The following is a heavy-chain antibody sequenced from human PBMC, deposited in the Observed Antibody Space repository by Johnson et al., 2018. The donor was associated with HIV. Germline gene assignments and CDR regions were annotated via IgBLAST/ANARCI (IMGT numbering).Heavy chain of an antibody. Sequence: VQLVESGGGLVQPGGSLRLSCAASGFTVSSNYMSWVRQAPGKGLEWVSAISGSGGSTYYADSVKGRFTISRDNSKNTLYLQMNSLRAEDTAVYYCAKVRYYDRDAFDIWGPGTLVTVSP. CDR3: AKVRYYDRDAFDI. CDR1: GFTVSSNY. J-gene: IGHJ3*02. D-gene: IGHD3-22*01. V-gene: IGHV3-23*04. CDR2: ISGSGGST.